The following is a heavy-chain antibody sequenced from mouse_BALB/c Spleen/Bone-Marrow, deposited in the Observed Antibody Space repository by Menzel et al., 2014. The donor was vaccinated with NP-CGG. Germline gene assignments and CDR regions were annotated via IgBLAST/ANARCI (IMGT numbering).Heavy chain of an antibody. J-gene: IGHJ4*01. V-gene: IGHV14-4*02. CDR1: GFNIKGYY. CDR3: SYGNFAMDY. Sequence: VQLQQSGAELVRSGASVKLSCTASGFNIKGYYMHWVKQRPEQGLEWIGWIDPENGDTVYAPKFQGKATMTADTSSNTAYLQLSSLTSEDTAVYYCSYGNFAMDYWGQGTSVTVSS. D-gene: IGHD2-1*01. CDR2: IDPENGDT.